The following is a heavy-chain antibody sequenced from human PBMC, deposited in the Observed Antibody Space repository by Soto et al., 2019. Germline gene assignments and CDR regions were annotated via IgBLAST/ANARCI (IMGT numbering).Heavy chain of an antibody. D-gene: IGHD3-3*01. Sequence: VGSPRLSCAASGFTFSSYSMNWVRQAPGKGLEWVSYISSSSSTIYYADSVKGRFTISRDNAKNSLYLQMNSLRDEDTAVYYCARDYDFWSGYPYYYGMDVWGQGTTVTVSS. CDR1: GFTFSSYS. CDR2: ISSSSSTI. V-gene: IGHV3-48*02. CDR3: ARDYDFWSGYPYYYGMDV. J-gene: IGHJ6*02.